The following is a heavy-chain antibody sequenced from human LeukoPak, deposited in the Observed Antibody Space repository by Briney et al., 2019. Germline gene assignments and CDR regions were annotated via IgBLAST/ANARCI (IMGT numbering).Heavy chain of an antibody. Sequence: KTSETLSLTCTGSGGSISSYYWSWIRQPPGKGLEWIGYIYYSGRTNDNPSLKSRVTISVDTSKNQFSLKLRSVTAADTAVYYCARARNYYDNSGYYYEGDAFDIWGQGTMVAVSS. CDR1: GGSISSYY. CDR2: IYYSGRT. CDR3: ARARNYYDNSGYYYEGDAFDI. D-gene: IGHD3-22*01. V-gene: IGHV4-59*01. J-gene: IGHJ3*02.